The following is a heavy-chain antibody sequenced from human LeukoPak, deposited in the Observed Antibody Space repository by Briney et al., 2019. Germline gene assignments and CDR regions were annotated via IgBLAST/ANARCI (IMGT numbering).Heavy chain of an antibody. Sequence: PETLSLTCTVSGGSISSYYWSWIRQPAGKGLEWIGRIYTSGSTNYNPSLKSRVTMSVDTSKNQFSLKLSSVTAADTAVYYCARGLYGSGSYHVDYWGQGTLVTVSS. V-gene: IGHV4-4*07. J-gene: IGHJ4*02. CDR2: IYTSGST. D-gene: IGHD3-10*01. CDR3: ARGLYGSGSYHVDY. CDR1: GGSISSYY.